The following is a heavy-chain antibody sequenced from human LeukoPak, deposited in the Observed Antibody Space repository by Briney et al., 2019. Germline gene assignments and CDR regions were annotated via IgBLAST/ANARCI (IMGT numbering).Heavy chain of an antibody. J-gene: IGHJ3*02. Sequence: GGSLRLSCAASGFTFRSYWMHWVRQDPGEGLVWVSLMNGDGSSTSYADSVKGRFTISRDNAKNTLYLQMNRLRAEDTAVYYCARTATDASDIWGQGTMVTVSS. CDR3: ARTATDASDI. D-gene: IGHD2-21*02. CDR1: GFTFRSYW. V-gene: IGHV3-74*01. CDR2: MNGDGSST.